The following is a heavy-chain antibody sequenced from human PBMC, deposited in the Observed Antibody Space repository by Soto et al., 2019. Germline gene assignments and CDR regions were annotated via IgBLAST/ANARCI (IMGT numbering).Heavy chain of an antibody. J-gene: IGHJ3*02. D-gene: IGHD6-13*01. CDR3: ARRAAADVLSVAFDM. Sequence: QEHLVESGGGVVQPGRSLRLSCAASGFTFSNYAIHWVRQAPGKGLEWVALISCDGGTKYYADSVKGRFTLSRDNSKNTVSVEMNSLRDDDSAVYYCARRAAADVLSVAFDMWGHGTMVIVSS. CDR1: GFTFSNYA. CDR2: ISCDGGTK. V-gene: IGHV3-30-3*01.